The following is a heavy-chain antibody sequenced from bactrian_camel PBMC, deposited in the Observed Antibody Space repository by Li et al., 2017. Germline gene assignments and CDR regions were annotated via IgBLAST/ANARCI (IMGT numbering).Heavy chain of an antibody. CDR1: GNSNYC. D-gene: IGHD6*01. V-gene: IGHV3S53*01. CDR2: VDTDGRT. CDR3: AAGRRVQYGTFWFLDEADFDY. Sequence: VQLVESGGGSVQAGGSLRLSCRVSGNSNYCMAWFRQTPGKKREGVAAVDTDGRTTYEDSAQGRFTISRDNAKNTLYLQMNSLKPEDTAMYYCAAGRRVQYGTFWFLDEADFDYWGQGTQVTVS. J-gene: IGHJ6*01.